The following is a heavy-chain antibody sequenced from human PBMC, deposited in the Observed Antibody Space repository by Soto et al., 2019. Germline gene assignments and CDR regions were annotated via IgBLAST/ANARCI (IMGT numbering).Heavy chain of an antibody. CDR3: AKDQSRRGSGSYYAFDI. J-gene: IGHJ3*02. V-gene: IGHV3-23*01. D-gene: IGHD3-10*01. Sequence: GWSLRLSCAASGFTFSSYAMSWVRQAPGKGLEWVSSISGSGGSTYYADSVKGRFTISRDNSKNTLYLQMNSLRAEDTAVYYCAKDQSRRGSGSYYAFDIWGQGTMVTVS. CDR2: ISGSGGST. CDR1: GFTFSSYA.